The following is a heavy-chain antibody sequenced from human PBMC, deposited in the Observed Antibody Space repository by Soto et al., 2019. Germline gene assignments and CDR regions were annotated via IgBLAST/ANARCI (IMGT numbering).Heavy chain of an antibody. CDR3: ARGEVVALGY. CDR1: GGSISSGGYS. Sequence: QLQLQESGSGLVKPSQTLSLTCAVSGGSISSGGYSWSWIRQPPGKGLEWIGYIYHSGSTYYNPSLKSRVNILVDRSKNQFSLKLSYVTAADTDVYYRARGEVVALGYWGQGTLVTVSS. J-gene: IGHJ4*02. V-gene: IGHV4-30-2*01. D-gene: IGHD2-15*01. CDR2: IYHSGST.